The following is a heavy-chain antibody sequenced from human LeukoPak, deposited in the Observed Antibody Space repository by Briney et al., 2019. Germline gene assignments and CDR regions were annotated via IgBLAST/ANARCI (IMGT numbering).Heavy chain of an antibody. D-gene: IGHD2-2*01. CDR2: INPNSGGT. J-gene: IGHJ4*02. Sequence: ASVKVSCKASGYTFTDHYIHWVRQAPGQGLEWMGRINPNSGGTYYAQKFQGRVTMTRDTSISTAYMELSSLRSDDTAVYYCARSALGYCSSTRCFGFDYWGQGTLVTVSS. CDR3: ARSALGYCSSTRCFGFDY. V-gene: IGHV1-2*06. CDR1: GYTFTDHY.